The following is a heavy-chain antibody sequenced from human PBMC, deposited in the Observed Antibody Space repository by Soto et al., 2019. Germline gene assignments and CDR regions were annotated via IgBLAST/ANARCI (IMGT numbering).Heavy chain of an antibody. CDR2: IYWDDDE. V-gene: IGHV2-5*02. J-gene: IGHJ4*02. CDR3: ALDYYDSSGYYYAFANY. D-gene: IGHD3-22*01. Sequence: QITLKESGPTLVKPTQTLTLTCTFSGFSLSTSGVGVGWVRQPPGKALEWLALIYWDDDERYSPSLKSRLTITKDTSKNQGVLTMTNMDPVDTATYYCALDYYDSSGYYYAFANYWGQGTLVTVSS. CDR1: GFSLSTSGVG.